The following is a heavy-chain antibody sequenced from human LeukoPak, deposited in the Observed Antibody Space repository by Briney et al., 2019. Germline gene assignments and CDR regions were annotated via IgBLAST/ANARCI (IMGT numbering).Heavy chain of an antibody. V-gene: IGHV1-46*01. D-gene: IGHD3-10*01. J-gene: IGHJ6*02. CDR2: INPSGGST. CDR3: ARGSGPYGMDV. CDR1: GYTFTIYY. Sequence: ASVTVSCKASGYTFTIYYMHWVRQAPGQGLEWMGIINPSGGSTSYAQKFQGRVTMTRDTSTSTVYMELSSLRSEDTAVYYCARGSGPYGMDVWGQGTTVTVSS.